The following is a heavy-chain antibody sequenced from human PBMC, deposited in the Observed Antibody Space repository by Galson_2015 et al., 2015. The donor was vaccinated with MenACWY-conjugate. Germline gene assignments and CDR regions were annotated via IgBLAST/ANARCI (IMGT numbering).Heavy chain of an antibody. V-gene: IGHV2-70*04. CDR2: IDWDDDK. CDR1: GFSLSTSGMR. J-gene: IGHJ4*02. D-gene: IGHD2-15*01. Sequence: PALVKPTQTLTLTCTFSGFSLSTSGMRVNWVRQPPGKALEWLARIDWDDDKLYNTSLRTRLTISKDTSKNQGVLTMTNMDPVDTATYYCVRTSYCSGGRCYSPFDFWGQGTLVTVSS. CDR3: VRTSYCSGGRCYSPFDF.